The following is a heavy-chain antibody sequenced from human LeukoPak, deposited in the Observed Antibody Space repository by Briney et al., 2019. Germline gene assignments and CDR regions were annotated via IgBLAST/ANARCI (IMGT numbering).Heavy chain of an antibody. Sequence: SETLSLTCTVSGGSISSYYWSWIRQPPGKGLEWIGYIDYSGGTNYNPSLKSRVTISVDTSKNQFSLKPSSVTAADTAVYYCARAGTAMVTLDYWGQGTLVTVSS. CDR3: ARAGTAMVTLDY. D-gene: IGHD5-18*01. J-gene: IGHJ4*02. CDR1: GGSISSYY. V-gene: IGHV4-59*01. CDR2: IDYSGGT.